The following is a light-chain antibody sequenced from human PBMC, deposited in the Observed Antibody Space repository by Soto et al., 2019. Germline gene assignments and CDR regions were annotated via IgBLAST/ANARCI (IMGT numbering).Light chain of an antibody. V-gene: IGKV3-15*01. CDR1: QSVRSN. J-gene: IGKJ5*01. Sequence: EIVMTQSPATLSVSPGERATLSCRASQSVRSNLAWYQQKPGQAPRLLIYGASTRTTGIPASFSGSGSGTDSTLTISSLQSEDCAVYFYQQYDNWPPITFGQGTRLEIK. CDR2: GAS. CDR3: QQYDNWPPIT.